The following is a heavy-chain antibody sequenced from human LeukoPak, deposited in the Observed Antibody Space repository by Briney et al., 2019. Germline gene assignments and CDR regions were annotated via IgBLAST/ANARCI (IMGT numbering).Heavy chain of an antibody. J-gene: IGHJ5*02. V-gene: IGHV3-7*01. CDR2: IKQDGSEK. Sequence: PVGSLRLSCAASGFTFSSYWMSWVRQAPGKGLDWVANIKQDGSEKYYVDSVKGRFTISRDNAKNSLYLQMNSLRAEDTAVYYCARPNWNYVNWFDPWGPGTLVTVSS. CDR3: ARPNWNYVNWFDP. D-gene: IGHD1-7*01. CDR1: GFTFSSYW.